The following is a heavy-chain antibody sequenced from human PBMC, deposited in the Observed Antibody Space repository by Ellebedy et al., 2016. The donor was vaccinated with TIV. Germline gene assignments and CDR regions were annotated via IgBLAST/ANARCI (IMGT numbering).Heavy chain of an antibody. D-gene: IGHD2-8*02. Sequence: GGSLRLSCAASGFTFSSYAMSWVRQAPGKGLEWVSGISGSGDSTYYADSLKGRLTISRDISKNTLYLQMNSLRAEDTAVYHCARYGTGGYRGTFDIWGQGTMVTVSS. CDR3: ARYGTGGYRGTFDI. CDR2: ISGSGDST. CDR1: GFTFSSYA. J-gene: IGHJ3*02. V-gene: IGHV3-23*01.